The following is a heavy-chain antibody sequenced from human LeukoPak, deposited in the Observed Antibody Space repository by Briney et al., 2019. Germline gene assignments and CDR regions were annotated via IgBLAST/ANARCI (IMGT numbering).Heavy chain of an antibody. J-gene: IGHJ6*02. Sequence: SETLSLTCALSAGSISRGGYSWRWLRQPPGKGLEGTGYIDHSGSTYYNPSLKSRVTISVDRSKNQFALKLSSVTAADTAVYYCARGTNPGYYYYGMDVWGQGTTVTVSS. CDR3: ARGTNPGYYYYGMDV. CDR1: AGSISRGGYS. CDR2: IDHSGST. D-gene: IGHD1-14*01. V-gene: IGHV4-30-2*01.